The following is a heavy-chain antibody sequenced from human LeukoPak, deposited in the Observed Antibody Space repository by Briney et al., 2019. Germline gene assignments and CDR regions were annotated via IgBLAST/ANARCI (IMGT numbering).Heavy chain of an antibody. V-gene: IGHV4-59*08. CDR2: IYYSGST. D-gene: IGHD4-23*01. CDR1: GGSISSYY. J-gene: IGHJ4*02. CDR3: ARQWYGGNSGIDY. Sequence: SETMSLTCTVSGGSISSYYWSWIRQPPGKGLEWIGYIYYSGSTNYNPSLKSRVTISVDTSKNQFSLKLSSVTAADTAVYYCARQWYGGNSGIDYWGQGTLVTVSS.